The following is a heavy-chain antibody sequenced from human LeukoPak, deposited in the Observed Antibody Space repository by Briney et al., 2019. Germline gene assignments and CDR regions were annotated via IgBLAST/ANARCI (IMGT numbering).Heavy chain of an antibody. D-gene: IGHD6-6*01. Sequence: GGSLRLSCAASGFTFSSYWMHWVRQAPGKGLVWVSRINSDGSSTSYADSVKGRFTISRDNSKNTLYLQMNSLRAEDTAVYYCAKGVVAARHFDYWGQGTLVTVSS. J-gene: IGHJ4*02. V-gene: IGHV3-74*01. CDR2: INSDGSST. CDR3: AKGVVAARHFDY. CDR1: GFTFSSYW.